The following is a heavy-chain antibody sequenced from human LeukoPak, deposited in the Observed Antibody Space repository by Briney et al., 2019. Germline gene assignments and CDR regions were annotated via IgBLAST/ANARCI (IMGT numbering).Heavy chain of an antibody. CDR1: GFTFSSYG. D-gene: IGHD2-2*01. V-gene: IGHV3-30*18. CDR2: ISHDGTVT. CDR3: AKEGSQYASSWFDH. J-gene: IGHJ5*02. Sequence: GRSLRLSCAASGFTFSSYGMQWVRQAPGVGPEWVSVISHDGTVTHYADSVKGRFTISRDSSTNRLYLQMDSLRTEDTAVYYCAKEGSQYASSWFDHWGQGTLVTVSS.